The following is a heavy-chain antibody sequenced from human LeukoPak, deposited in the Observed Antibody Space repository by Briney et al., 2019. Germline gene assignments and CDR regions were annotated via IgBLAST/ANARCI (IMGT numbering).Heavy chain of an antibody. D-gene: IGHD4-23*01. V-gene: IGHV3-53*04. CDR1: GFTVSSNY. J-gene: IGHJ4*02. CDR3: ARGYYGGNSNFDY. Sequence: PGGSLRLSCAASGFTVSSNYMNWVRQAPGKGLEWVSVIYRAGSTYYADSVKDRFTISRHNSKNTLYLQMNSLRPEDTAVYYCARGYYGGNSNFDYWGQGTLVTVSS. CDR2: IYRAGST.